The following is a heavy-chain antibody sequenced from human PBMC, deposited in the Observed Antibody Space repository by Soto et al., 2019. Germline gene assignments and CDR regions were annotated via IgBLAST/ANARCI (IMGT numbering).Heavy chain of an antibody. Sequence: GDSVNISFESYGYSFTTYWIAWVRQMPGKGLEWMGSIHPGESDTRYSPSFQGQVTISADRSITTAYLQWSSLKASDTAMYYCARHEATYYNFYGMDVWGQGTTVTSP. V-gene: IGHV5-51*01. CDR2: IHPGESDT. CDR3: ARHEATYYNFYGMDV. J-gene: IGHJ6*02. CDR1: GYSFTTYW.